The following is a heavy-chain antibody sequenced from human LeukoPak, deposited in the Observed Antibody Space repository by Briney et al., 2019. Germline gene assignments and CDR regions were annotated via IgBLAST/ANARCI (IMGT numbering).Heavy chain of an antibody. CDR2: IYSGGST. Sequence: GGSLRLSCAASGFTVSKNYMNWVRQAPGKGLEWVSVIYSGGSTYYADSVKGRFTTSRDNSKNTLYLQMNSLRAEDTAVYYCARLGVRTVDYWGQGTLVTVSS. V-gene: IGHV3-66*01. CDR3: ARLGVRTVDY. J-gene: IGHJ4*02. CDR1: GFTVSKNY.